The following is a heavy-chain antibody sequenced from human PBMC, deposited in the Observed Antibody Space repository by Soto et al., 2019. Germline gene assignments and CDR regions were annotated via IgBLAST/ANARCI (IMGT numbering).Heavy chain of an antibody. Sequence: GGSLRLSCAASGFTFDDYGMNWVRQAPGKGLEWVSSISSSSSYIYYADSVKGRFTISRDNAKNSLYLQMNSLRAEDTAVYYCARGREKPSSSNDAFDIWGQGTMVTVSS. D-gene: IGHD2-15*01. CDR1: GFTFDDYG. CDR3: ARGREKPSSSNDAFDI. CDR2: ISSSSSYI. V-gene: IGHV3-21*01. J-gene: IGHJ3*02.